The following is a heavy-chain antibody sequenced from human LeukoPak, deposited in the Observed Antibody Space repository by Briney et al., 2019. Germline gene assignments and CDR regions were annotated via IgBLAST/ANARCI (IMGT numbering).Heavy chain of an antibody. Sequence: TVKVSCKASGGTFSSYAISWVRQAPGQGLEWMGGIIPIFGTANYAQKFQGRVTITADESTSTAYMELSSLRSEDTAVYYCAREWAPRVTLGYYYYGMDVWGQGTTVTVSS. D-gene: IGHD4-11*01. CDR2: IIPIFGTA. CDR3: AREWAPRVTLGYYYYGMDV. V-gene: IGHV1-69*13. CDR1: GGTFSSYA. J-gene: IGHJ6*02.